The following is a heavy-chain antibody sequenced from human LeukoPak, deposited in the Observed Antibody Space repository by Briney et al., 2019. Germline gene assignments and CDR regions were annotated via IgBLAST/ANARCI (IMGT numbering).Heavy chain of an antibody. Sequence: GASVKVSCKASGGTFSSYAISWVRQAPGQGLEWMGGIIPIFGTANYAQKFQGRVTITADESTSTAYMELSSLRSEDTAVYYCARRDTYCGGDCYSWADASYYYGMDVWGQGTTVTVSS. CDR3: ARRDTYCGGDCYSWADASYYYGMDV. D-gene: IGHD2-21*02. J-gene: IGHJ6*02. CDR1: GGTFSSYA. CDR2: IIPIFGTA. V-gene: IGHV1-69*13.